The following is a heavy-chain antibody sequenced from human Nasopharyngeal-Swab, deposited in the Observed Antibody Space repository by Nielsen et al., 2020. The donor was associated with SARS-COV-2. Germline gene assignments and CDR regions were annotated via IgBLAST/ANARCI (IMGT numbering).Heavy chain of an antibody. CDR2: ISLDGNTI. CDR1: GFTFNDYY. Sequence: GESLKISCAASGFTFNDYYMNWIRQAPGKGLEWLSFISLDGNTIYYADSVKGRFFISRDKAKKSLYLQMNRLRVEDTAIYYCARQNSGWTDAFVFWGQGTMVTASS. CDR3: ARQNSGWTDAFVF. V-gene: IGHV3-11*01. D-gene: IGHD6-19*01. J-gene: IGHJ3*01.